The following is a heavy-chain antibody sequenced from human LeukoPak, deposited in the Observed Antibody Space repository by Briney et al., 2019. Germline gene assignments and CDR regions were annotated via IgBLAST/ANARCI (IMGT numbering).Heavy chain of an antibody. V-gene: IGHV3-7*01. Sequence: GGSLRLSCAASGFIFSNYWMSWVRQAPVKGLEWVANIKEDGSEKYYVDSVKGRFTISRDNTKNSLYLQMDSLRAEDTAVYHCAFIHQWLIRDYWGQGTLVTVSS. D-gene: IGHD6-19*01. J-gene: IGHJ4*02. CDR3: AFIHQWLIRDY. CDR2: IKEDGSEK. CDR1: GFIFSNYW.